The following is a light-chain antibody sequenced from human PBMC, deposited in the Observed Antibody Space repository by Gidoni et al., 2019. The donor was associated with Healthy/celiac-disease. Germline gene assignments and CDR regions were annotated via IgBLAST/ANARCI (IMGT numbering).Light chain of an antibody. CDR3: QQYNNWPFT. J-gene: IGKJ5*01. CDR2: GAS. Sequence: EIVMTQSPATLSGSPGERATLSCRASQSVSSNLAWYQQKPGQAPRPLIYGASTRATGIPARFSGSGSGTEFTLTISSLQSEDFAVYYCQQYNNWPFTFXQXTRLEIK. V-gene: IGKV3-15*01. CDR1: QSVSSN.